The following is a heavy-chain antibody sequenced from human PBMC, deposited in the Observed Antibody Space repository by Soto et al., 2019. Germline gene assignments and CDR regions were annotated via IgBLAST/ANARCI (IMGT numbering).Heavy chain of an antibody. Sequence: QVQLVQSGAEVKKPGSSVKVSCKASGGTFSSYAISWVRQAPGQGLEWMGGIIPIFGTANYAQKFQGRVTMTADESTSTAYMELSSLRSEDTAVYYCAREGVYCSGGSCYKTFDYWGQRTLVTVSS. CDR2: IIPIFGTA. J-gene: IGHJ4*02. CDR3: AREGVYCSGGSCYKTFDY. D-gene: IGHD2-15*01. CDR1: GGTFSSYA. V-gene: IGHV1-69*01.